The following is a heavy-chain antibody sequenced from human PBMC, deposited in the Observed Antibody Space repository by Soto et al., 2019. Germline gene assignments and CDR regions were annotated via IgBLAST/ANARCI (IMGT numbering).Heavy chain of an antibody. J-gene: IGHJ4*02. Sequence: QVQLQESGPGLVKPSETLSLTCSVSGGSVRSGSYYWSWIRQPPGKGLEYIGYVFYSGSTNYNPALKRRVTISLDTSKNQFSLKLSSVTAADTAVYYCARRTNGGPTGWSFDYWGQGTLVTVSS. V-gene: IGHV4-61*01. CDR1: GGSVRSGSYY. D-gene: IGHD3-3*01. CDR3: ARRTNGGPTGWSFDY. CDR2: VFYSGST.